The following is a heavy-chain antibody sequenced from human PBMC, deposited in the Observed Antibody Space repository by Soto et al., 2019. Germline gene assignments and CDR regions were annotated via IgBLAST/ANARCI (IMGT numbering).Heavy chain of an antibody. J-gene: IGHJ3*02. CDR3: AKELDAGYPRAFDI. V-gene: IGHV3-23*01. CDR1: RFPFNSYA. D-gene: IGHD5-18*01. CDR2: ISGSGGAT. Sequence: EVQLLESGGGLVQPGGSLRLSCAASRFPFNSYAMSWVRQAPGKGLEWVSAISGSGGATYYAGSVKGRFTISRDNSKDTLYLQMNSLRVEDTAIYHCAKELDAGYPRAFDIWGQGTMVTVSS.